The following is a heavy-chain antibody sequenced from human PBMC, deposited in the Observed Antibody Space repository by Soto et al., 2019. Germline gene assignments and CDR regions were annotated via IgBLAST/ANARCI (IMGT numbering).Heavy chain of an antibody. CDR3: ARADSSSWYIDY. V-gene: IGHV3-33*01. Sequence: QVQLVKSGGGVVQPGRSLRLSCAASGFTFSSYGMHWVRQAPGKGLEWVAVIWYDGSNKYYADSVKGRFTISRDNSKNTLYLQMNSLRAEDTAVYYCARADSSSWYIDYWGQGTLVTVSS. CDR1: GFTFSSYG. D-gene: IGHD6-13*01. CDR2: IWYDGSNK. J-gene: IGHJ4*02.